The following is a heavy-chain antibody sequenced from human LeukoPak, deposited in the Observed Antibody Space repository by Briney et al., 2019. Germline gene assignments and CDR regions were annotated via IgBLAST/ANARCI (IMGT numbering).Heavy chain of an antibody. CDR2: IYYSGST. V-gene: IGHV4-31*03. D-gene: IGHD6-19*01. Sequence: PSETLSLTCTVSGGSISSGGYYWSWIRQHPGKGLEWIGYIYYSGSTYYNPSLKSRVTISVDTSKNQFSLKLSSVTAADTAVYYCARGRLRAVAGTPTDYWGQGTLVTVSS. J-gene: IGHJ4*02. CDR1: GGSISSGGYY. CDR3: ARGRLRAVAGTPTDY.